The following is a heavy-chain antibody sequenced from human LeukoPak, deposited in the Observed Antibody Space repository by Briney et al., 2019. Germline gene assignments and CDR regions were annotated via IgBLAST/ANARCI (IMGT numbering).Heavy chain of an antibody. CDR2: ISYDGSNK. Sequence: PGGSLRLSCAASGFTFSSYGMHWVRQAPGKGLEWVAVISYDGSNKYYADSVKGRFTISRDNSKNTLYLQMNSLRAEDTAVYYCASGGLDSSLYYYHGMDVWGQGTTVTVSS. CDR3: ASGGLDSSLYYYHGMDV. D-gene: IGHD3-22*01. V-gene: IGHV3-30*03. J-gene: IGHJ6*02. CDR1: GFTFSSYG.